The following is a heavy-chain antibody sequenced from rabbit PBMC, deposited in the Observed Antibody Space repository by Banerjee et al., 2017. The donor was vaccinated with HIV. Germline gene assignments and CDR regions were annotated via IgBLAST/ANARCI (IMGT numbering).Heavy chain of an antibody. CDR3: ARGAAYTAGEYFNL. Sequence: QEQLEESGGGLVKPEGSLTLTCTASGFSFSSSYWMCWVRQAPGKGLEWIACISTVSGNTHYASSAKGRFTISKTSSTTVTLQMTSLTAADTATYFCARGAAYTAGEYFNLWGPGTLVTVS. J-gene: IGHJ4*01. CDR2: ISTVSGNT. CDR1: GFSFSSSYW. V-gene: IGHV1S45*01. D-gene: IGHD7-1*01.